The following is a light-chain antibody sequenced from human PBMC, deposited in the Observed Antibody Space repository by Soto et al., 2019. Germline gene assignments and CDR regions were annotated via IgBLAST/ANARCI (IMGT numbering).Light chain of an antibody. V-gene: IGKV1-39*01. CDR3: QQTFTTPHT. J-gene: IGKJ2*01. Sequence: IQMTQSPLSLSASVGDRVAITCRSSLSINTYLNWIQQKPGKAPKVLIYGASSLQNGVPSRFSGSGYGTIFTLTISSLQPEDSATYYCQQTFTTPHTFGRGTHLEIK. CDR1: LSINTY. CDR2: GAS.